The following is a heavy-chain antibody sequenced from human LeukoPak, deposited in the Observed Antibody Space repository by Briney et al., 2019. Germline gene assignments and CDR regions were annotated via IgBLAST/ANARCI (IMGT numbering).Heavy chain of an antibody. CDR2: NIPIFGTA. CDR3: ARSRQPVRYCSSTSCFDWFDP. V-gene: IGHV1-69*13. D-gene: IGHD2-2*01. CDR1: GGTFSSYA. Sequence: ASVKVSCKASGGTFSSYAISWVRQAPGQGLEWMGGNIPIFGTANYAQKFQGRVTITADESTSTAYMELSSLRSEDTAVYYCARSRQPVRYCSSTSCFDWFDPWGQGTLVTVSS. J-gene: IGHJ5*02.